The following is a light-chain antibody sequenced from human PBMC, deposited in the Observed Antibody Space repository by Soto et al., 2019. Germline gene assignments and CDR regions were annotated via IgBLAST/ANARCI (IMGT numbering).Light chain of an antibody. CDR1: HGVSGW. CDR3: QKGKTFPVT. J-gene: IGKJ3*01. V-gene: IGKV1-12*01. CDR2: TVS. Sequence: IQMTQSPSSVSASVGDTVTLSCQTSHGVSGWLAWYQQKPGKAPTLLIYTVSNLQSGVPSRFSGSGSGTDFSLTLPNLQPEDFATYFCQKGKTFPVTFGPGTKVEVK.